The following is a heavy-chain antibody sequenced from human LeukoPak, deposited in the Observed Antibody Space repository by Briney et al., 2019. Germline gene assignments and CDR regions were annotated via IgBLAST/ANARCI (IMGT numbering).Heavy chain of an antibody. D-gene: IGHD1-26*01. V-gene: IGHV4-59*08. CDR1: GGSISTYY. CDR2: IYYSGRT. CDR3: ARHSVSSPHYFDC. Sequence: SETLSLTCTVSGGSISTYYWNWIRQPPGKGLEWIGYIYYSGRTNYNPSLKSRVTISLDMSSNQFSLKLSSVTAADTAVYYCARHSVSSPHYFDCWGQGTLVTVSS. J-gene: IGHJ4*02.